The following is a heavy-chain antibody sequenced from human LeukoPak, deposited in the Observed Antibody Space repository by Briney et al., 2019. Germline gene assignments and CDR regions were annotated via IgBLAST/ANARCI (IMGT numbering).Heavy chain of an antibody. V-gene: IGHV4-59*01. Sequence: SETLSLTCTVPGGSISSYYWSWIRQPPGKGLEWIGYIYYSGSTNYNPSLKSRVTISVDTSKNQFSLKLSSVTAADTAVYYCARDHPRITIFGVDRNGAFDIWGQGTMVTVSS. D-gene: IGHD3-3*01. J-gene: IGHJ3*02. CDR3: ARDHPRITIFGVDRNGAFDI. CDR2: IYYSGST. CDR1: GGSISSYY.